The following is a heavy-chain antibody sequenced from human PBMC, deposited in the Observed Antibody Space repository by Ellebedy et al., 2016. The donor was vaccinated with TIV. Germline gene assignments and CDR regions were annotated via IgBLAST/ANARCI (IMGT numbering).Heavy chain of an antibody. V-gene: IGHV1-2*02. D-gene: IGHD1-1*01. J-gene: IGHJ4*02. CDR2: INPNSGGT. CDR3: TRGLEPY. Sequence: ASVKVSCXASGYTFTGYYMHWVRQAPGQGLEWMGWINPNSGGTNYAQKFQGRVTLTRDTSVSTAYMELNRLTSNDTAVYYCTRGLEPYWGQGTLVTVSS. CDR1: GYTFTGYY.